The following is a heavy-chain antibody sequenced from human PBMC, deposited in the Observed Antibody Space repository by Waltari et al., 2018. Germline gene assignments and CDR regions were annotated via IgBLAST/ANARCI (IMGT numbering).Heavy chain of an antibody. V-gene: IGHV4-38-2*02. CDR3: ANNEWGLPVS. CDR1: GYSIRSGYW. Sequence: QVQLQESGPGLVKPSEDLSLTCTVSGYSIRSGYWWGWIRQPPGKGLEWIARIYYSGTIQYNPSRGRRATISADTSKNQFSLRLTSVTAADTAVYYCANNEWGLPVSWGQGTVVTVSS. CDR2: IYYSGTI. D-gene: IGHD1-26*01. J-gene: IGHJ5*02.